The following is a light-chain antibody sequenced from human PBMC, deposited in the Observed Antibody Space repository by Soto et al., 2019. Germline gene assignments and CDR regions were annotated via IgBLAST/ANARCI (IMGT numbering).Light chain of an antibody. V-gene: IGKV2-28*01. CDR2: VGS. CDR3: MQDQHRPLT. Sequence: DTVATHSARSLPVTPGLPVSISCGCWQSLLNNSGYNYLDWYLQKPGQAPQLLIHVGSNRASGVPDRFSGSGSGTDFTLKISRVEAEDVGVYYCMQDQHRPLTFGQGTRVEIK. CDR1: QSLLNNSGYNY. J-gene: IGKJ5*01.